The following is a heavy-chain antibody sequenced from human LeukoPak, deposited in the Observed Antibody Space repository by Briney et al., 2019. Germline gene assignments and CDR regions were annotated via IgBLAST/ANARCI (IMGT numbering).Heavy chain of an antibody. V-gene: IGHV4-59*01. CDR3: ARDVGARIGASDI. J-gene: IGHJ3*02. CDR2: IHYSGNT. D-gene: IGHD1-26*01. CDR1: GGSISSYY. Sequence: SETLSLTCTVSGGSISSYYWSWIRQPPEKGLEWIEYIHYSGNTNYNPSFKSRVTISVDMSKNQFSLKLSSVTAADTAVYYCARDVGARIGASDIWGHGTMVTVSS.